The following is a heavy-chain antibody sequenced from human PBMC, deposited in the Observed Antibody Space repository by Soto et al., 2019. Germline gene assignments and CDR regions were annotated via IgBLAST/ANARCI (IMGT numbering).Heavy chain of an antibody. D-gene: IGHD3-22*01. J-gene: IGHJ5*01. CDR2: VSYDRTKK. CDR3: ARWVGGSMSDNSGKYDS. CDR1: GFTFSRNG. V-gene: IGHV3-30*03. Sequence: QVQLVESGGGVVQPGTSLRLTCAGSGFTFSRNGMHWVRQAPGKGLEWVALVSYDRTKKYYVDSVKGRFTISIDNSENTLYLKMNSLRAEDTAVYYCARWVGGSMSDNSGKYDSWGQGTLVTVSS.